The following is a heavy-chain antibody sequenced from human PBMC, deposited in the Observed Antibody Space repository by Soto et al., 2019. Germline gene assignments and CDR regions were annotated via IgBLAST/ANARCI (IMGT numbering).Heavy chain of an antibody. CDR1: GFPFSSYG. V-gene: IGHV3-30*18. J-gene: IGHJ4*02. CDR3: AKDRGHSSSWSDY. CDR2: ISYDGSNK. D-gene: IGHD6-13*01. Sequence: PGGSLRLSCASSGFPFSSYGMHWVRQAPGKGLEWVAVISYDGSNKYYADSVKGRFTISRDNSKNTLYLQMNSLRAEDTAVYYCAKDRGHSSSWSDYWGQGTLVTVSS.